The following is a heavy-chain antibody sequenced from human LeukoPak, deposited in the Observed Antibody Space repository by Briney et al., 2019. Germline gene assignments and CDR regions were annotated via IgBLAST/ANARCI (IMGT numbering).Heavy chain of an antibody. CDR2: IYSSGST. D-gene: IGHD3-10*01. CDR3: ARDLIVPDAMTGSGSYSTDY. V-gene: IGHV4-4*07. J-gene: IGHJ4*02. CDR1: GGSISSYY. Sequence: SEMLSLTCTVSGGSISSYYWSWIRQPAGKGLEWIGRIYSSGSTNYNPSLKSRVTMSVDTSKNQFSLKLSSVTAADTAVYYCARDLIVPDAMTGSGSYSTDYWGQGTLATVSS.